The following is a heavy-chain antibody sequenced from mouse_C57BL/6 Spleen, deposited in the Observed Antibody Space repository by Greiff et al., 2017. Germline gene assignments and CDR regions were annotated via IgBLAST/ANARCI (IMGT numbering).Heavy chain of an antibody. CDR2: IWSGGST. J-gene: IGHJ4*01. Sequence: VQLVESGPGLVQPSQSLSITCTVSGFSLTSYGVHWVRQPPGKGLEWLGVIWSGGSTDYNAAFISRLSISKDNSKSQVFFKMNSLQADDTAIYYCAKSDGTEGYYAMDYWGQGTSVTVSS. V-gene: IGHV2-4*01. D-gene: IGHD2-3*01. CDR3: AKSDGTEGYYAMDY. CDR1: GFSLTSYG.